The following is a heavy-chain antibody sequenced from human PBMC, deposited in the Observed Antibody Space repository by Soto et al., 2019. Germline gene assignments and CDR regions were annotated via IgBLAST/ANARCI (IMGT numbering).Heavy chain of an antibody. CDR3: ARGGIGGYCSGGSCYSDY. CDR1: GGTFSSYA. J-gene: IGHJ4*02. CDR2: IIPIFGTA. Sequence: QVQLVQSGAEVKKPGSSVKVSCKASGGTFSSYAISWVRQAPGQGLEWMGGIIPIFGTANYAQKFQGRVTITADESTSTAYMELSSLRAEDTAVYYCARGGIGGYCSGGSCYSDYWGQGTLVTVSS. D-gene: IGHD2-15*01. V-gene: IGHV1-69*01.